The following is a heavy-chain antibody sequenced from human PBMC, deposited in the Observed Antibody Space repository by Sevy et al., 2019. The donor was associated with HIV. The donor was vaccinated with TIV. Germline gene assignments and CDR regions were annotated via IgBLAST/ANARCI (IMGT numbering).Heavy chain of an antibody. Sequence: GGSLRLSCAASGFTFATYAIHWVRQAPGKGLEWVAVISYDGSNKHYTDSVKGRFTISRDNSRNTLYLQMNSLRTEDTAVYYCARRGEWLAPIYDYWGQGTLVTVSS. J-gene: IGHJ4*02. CDR2: ISYDGSNK. D-gene: IGHD6-19*01. CDR1: GFTFATYA. CDR3: ARRGEWLAPIYDY. V-gene: IGHV3-30*07.